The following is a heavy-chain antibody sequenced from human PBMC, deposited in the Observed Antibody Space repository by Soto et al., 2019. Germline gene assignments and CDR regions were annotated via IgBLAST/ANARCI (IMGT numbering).Heavy chain of an antibody. Sequence: GASVKVSCKASGGTFSSYAISWVRQAPGQGLEWMGGIIPIFGTANYAQKFQGRVTITADESTSTAYMELSSLRSEDTAVYYCASGIVGATQNWFGPWGQGTLVTVSS. CDR3: ASGIVGATQNWFGP. V-gene: IGHV1-69*13. CDR1: GGTFSSYA. CDR2: IIPIFGTA. J-gene: IGHJ5*02. D-gene: IGHD1-26*01.